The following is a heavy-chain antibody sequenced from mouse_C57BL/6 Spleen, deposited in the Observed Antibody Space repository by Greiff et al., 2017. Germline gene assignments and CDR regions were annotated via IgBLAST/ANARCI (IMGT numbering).Heavy chain of an antibody. J-gene: IGHJ3*01. CDR3: ARSEDCDLAY. Sequence: VQLQQSGAELVRPGTSVKVSCKASGYAFTNYLIEWVKQRPGQGLEWIGVINPGSGGTNYNEKFKGKAAMTADKSSSTADMQLSSLASEDSAVFFCARSEDCDLAYWGQGTLVTVAA. CDR2: INPGSGGT. CDR1: GYAFTNYL. V-gene: IGHV1-54*01.